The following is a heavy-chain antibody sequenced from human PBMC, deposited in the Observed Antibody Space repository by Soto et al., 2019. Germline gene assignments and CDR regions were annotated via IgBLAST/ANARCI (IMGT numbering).Heavy chain of an antibody. J-gene: IGHJ4*02. CDR2: ISGSGGST. Sequence: GGSLRLSCAASGFTFSSYAMSWVRQAPGKGLEWVSAISGSGGSTYYADSVKGRFTISRDNSKNTLYLQMNSLRAEDTAVYYCAKGRLVGYYDSSGHDYPYYWGQGTLVTVSS. V-gene: IGHV3-23*01. CDR3: AKGRLVGYYDSSGHDYPYY. D-gene: IGHD3-22*01. CDR1: GFTFSSYA.